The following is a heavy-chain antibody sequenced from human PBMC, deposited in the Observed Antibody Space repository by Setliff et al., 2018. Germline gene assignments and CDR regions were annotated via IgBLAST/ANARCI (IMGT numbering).Heavy chain of an antibody. D-gene: IGHD4-17*01. CDR1: GFTFSGSA. Sequence: GGSLRLSCAASGFTFSGSAVYWVRQASGRGLEWVGRIRSKADSYATAYAASVKARFTISRDDSMNTAYLQVNSLKTEDTAVYYCAITMTTGVDFFDYWGQGTRGTVS. V-gene: IGHV3-73*01. J-gene: IGHJ4*02. CDR2: IRSKADSYAT. CDR3: AITMTTGVDFFDY.